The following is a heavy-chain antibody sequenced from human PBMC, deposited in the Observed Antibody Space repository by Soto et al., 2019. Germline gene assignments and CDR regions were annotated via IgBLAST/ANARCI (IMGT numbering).Heavy chain of an antibody. V-gene: IGHV3-23*01. CDR1: GFTFSSYA. Sequence: EVQLLESGGGLVQPGGSLRLSCAASGFTFSSYAMSWVRQAPGKGLEWVSAISGSGGSTYYADSVKGRFTISRDNSKNTLHLQMNSLTAQDTAVYYCAKGKVYATPPYLDYWGQGTLVTVSS. J-gene: IGHJ4*02. CDR3: AKGKVYATPPYLDY. D-gene: IGHD2-8*01. CDR2: ISGSGGST.